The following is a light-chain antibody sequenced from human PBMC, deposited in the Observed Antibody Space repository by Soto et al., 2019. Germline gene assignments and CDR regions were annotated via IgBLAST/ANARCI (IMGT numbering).Light chain of an antibody. CDR1: QSVSSNY. V-gene: IGKV3-20*01. Sequence: EIVLTQSPVTLSLSPGERATLSCRASQSVSSNYLAWYQQKPGQAPRLLIYAASSRATGIPDRFSGSGSGADFTLTISRLEPEDFAVYYCQQYGTSPPYTFGQGTKVEIK. CDR3: QQYGTSPPYT. CDR2: AAS. J-gene: IGKJ2*01.